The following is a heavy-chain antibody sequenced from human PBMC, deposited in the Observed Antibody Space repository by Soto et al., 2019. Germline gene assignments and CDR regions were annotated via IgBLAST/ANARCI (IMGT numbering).Heavy chain of an antibody. CDR3: AREGSYSAYNFAHGIQLWSFDF. CDR2: IYYSGST. Sequence: SETLSLTCTVSGGSISSYYWSWIRQPPGKGLEWIGYIYYSGSTSFNPSLESRVAMSVDTSKNHFSLNLSSVTAADMAVYYCAREGSYSAYNFAHGIQLWSFDFWGQGTLVTVSS. D-gene: IGHD5-12*01. CDR1: GGSISSYY. J-gene: IGHJ4*02. V-gene: IGHV4-59*12.